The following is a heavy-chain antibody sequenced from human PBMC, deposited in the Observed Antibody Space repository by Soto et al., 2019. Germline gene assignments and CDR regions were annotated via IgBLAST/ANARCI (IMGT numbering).Heavy chain of an antibody. D-gene: IGHD3-22*01. V-gene: IGHV3-30-3*01. CDR2: ISYDGSNK. J-gene: IGHJ4*02. CDR3: TTNDSSGYYPFDY. Sequence: GGSLRLSCAASGFTFSSYAMHWVRQAPGKGLEWVAVISYDGSNKYYADSVKGRFTISRDNSKNTLYLQMNSLKTEDTAVYYCTTNDSSGYYPFDYWGQGTLVTVSS. CDR1: GFTFSSYA.